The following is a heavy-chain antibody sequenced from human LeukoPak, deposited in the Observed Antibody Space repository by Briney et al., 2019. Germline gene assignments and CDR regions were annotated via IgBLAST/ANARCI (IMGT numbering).Heavy chain of an antibody. CDR3: ERGVTMVRAVGYYFDY. CDR2: ISSSSSYI. D-gene: IGHD3-10*01. J-gene: IGHJ4*02. V-gene: IGHV3-21*01. CDR1: GFTFSSYA. Sequence: PGGSLRLSCAASGFTFSSYAISWVRQAPGKGLEWISSISSSSSYIYYADSVKGRFTISRDNAKNSLYLQMNSLRAEDTAVYYCERGVTMVRAVGYYFDYWGQRIMVTVS.